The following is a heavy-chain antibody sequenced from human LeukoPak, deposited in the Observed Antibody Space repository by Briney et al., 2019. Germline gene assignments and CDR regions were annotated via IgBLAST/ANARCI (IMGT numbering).Heavy chain of an antibody. J-gene: IGHJ4*02. CDR2: INSDGSWT. CDR1: GTYW. Sequence: PGGSLRLSCAASGTYWMHWVRQAPGKGLVWVSHINSDGSWTGYADSVKGRFTISRDNSKNTLYLQMNSLRAEDTAVYYCARDSDSSGYYTPYFDYWGQGTLVTVSS. V-gene: IGHV3-74*01. D-gene: IGHD3-22*01. CDR3: ARDSDSSGYYTPYFDY.